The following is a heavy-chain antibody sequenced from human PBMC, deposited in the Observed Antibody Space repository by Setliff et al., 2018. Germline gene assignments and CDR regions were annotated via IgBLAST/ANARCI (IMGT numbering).Heavy chain of an antibody. J-gene: IGHJ3*02. CDR2: IYYSGNT. Sequence: SETLSLTCSVSGGSIDSHYWSWIRQPPGKGLEWIGSIYYSGNTNYNPSLKSRVTISIDTPKNQFSLKLSSVTAADTAVYHCARGKTFFGAFIRAFDIWGQGRMVTVS. V-gene: IGHV4-59*11. CDR3: ARGKTFFGAFIRAFDI. CDR1: GGSIDSHY. D-gene: IGHD3-3*01.